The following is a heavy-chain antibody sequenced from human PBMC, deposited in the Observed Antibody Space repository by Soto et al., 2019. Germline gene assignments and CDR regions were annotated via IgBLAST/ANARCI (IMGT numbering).Heavy chain of an antibody. J-gene: IGHJ5*02. V-gene: IGHV4-39*01. CDR3: ARHSLGVVVVPAAMALSWFDP. Sequence: SETLSLTCTVSGGSISSSSYYWGWIRQPPGKGLERIGSIYYSGSTYYNQSLKNRVTISVDTSKNQFSLKLSSVTAADTAVYYCARHSLGVVVVPAAMALSWFDPWGQGTLVTVSS. CDR2: IYYSGST. CDR1: GGSISSSSYY. D-gene: IGHD2-2*01.